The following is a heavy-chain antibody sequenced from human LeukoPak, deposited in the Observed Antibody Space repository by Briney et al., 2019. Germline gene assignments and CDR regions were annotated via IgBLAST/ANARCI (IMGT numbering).Heavy chain of an antibody. CDR2: ISAYNGNT. CDR1: GYTFTSYG. J-gene: IGHJ5*02. CDR3: ARVVLRGGPQYDL. D-gene: IGHD3-10*01. Sequence: ASVKVSCKASGYTFTSYGIMWVRQAPGQGLKGMGWISAYNGNTNYAQKLQGRGTMTKDTSTSTAYMELGSLRSDDTAVYYCARVVLRGGPQYDLWAQGPLVRVPS. V-gene: IGHV1-18*01.